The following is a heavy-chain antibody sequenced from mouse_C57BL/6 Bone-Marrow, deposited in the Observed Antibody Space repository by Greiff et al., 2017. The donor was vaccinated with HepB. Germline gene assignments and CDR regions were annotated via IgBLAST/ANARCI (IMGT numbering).Heavy chain of an antibody. CDR2: IRNKANGYTT. V-gene: IGHV7-3*01. CDR1: GFTFTDYY. Sequence: EVKLMESGGGLVQPGGSLSLSCAASGFTFTDYYMSWVRQPPGKALEWLGFIRNKANGYTTEYSASVKGRFTISRDKSQSILYLQMNALRAEDRATYYCARSKRSFAYGGQGTLVTVSA. CDR3: ARSKRSFAY. J-gene: IGHJ3*01.